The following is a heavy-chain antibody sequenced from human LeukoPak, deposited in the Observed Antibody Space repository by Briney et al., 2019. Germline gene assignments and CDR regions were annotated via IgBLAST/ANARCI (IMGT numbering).Heavy chain of an antibody. Sequence: SETLSLTCTVSGGSIGSSYYYWGWIRQPPGKGLELIGTVYYTGSTYYNPSLRSRVTMSIDTSKNQFSRKMSSVTAADTAVYHCARRLGIAVFDYWGQGTLVTVSS. J-gene: IGHJ4*02. CDR1: GGSIGSSYYY. D-gene: IGHD6-19*01. V-gene: IGHV4-39*01. CDR2: VYYTGST. CDR3: ARRLGIAVFDY.